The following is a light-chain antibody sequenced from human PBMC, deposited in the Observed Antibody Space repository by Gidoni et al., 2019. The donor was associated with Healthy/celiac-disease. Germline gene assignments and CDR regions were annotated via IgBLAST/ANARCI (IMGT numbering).Light chain of an antibody. CDR3: QQYYSTPLT. V-gene: IGKV4-1*01. CDR1: QSVLYSSNNKNY. J-gene: IGKJ5*01. CDR2: WAS. Sequence: DIVITQSPDALAGSLGERATINCKSSQSVLYSSNNKNYLAWYQQKPGQPPKLLIYWASNRESGVPDRFSGSGSGTDFTLTISSLQAEDVSVYYCQQYYSTPLTFGQGTRLEIK.